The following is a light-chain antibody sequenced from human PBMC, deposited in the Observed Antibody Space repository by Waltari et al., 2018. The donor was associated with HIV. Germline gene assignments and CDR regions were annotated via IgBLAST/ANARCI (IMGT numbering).Light chain of an antibody. Sequence: QSVLTQPPSASGTPGQRVTIPCSGGSSNLGSNYVYWYQQLPGTPPKLLIYRNNQRPSGVPDRFSGSKSGTSTSLAISGLRSEDEADYYCAAWDDSLSAPVFGGGTKLTVL. CDR2: RNN. CDR3: AAWDDSLSAPV. J-gene: IGLJ3*02. CDR1: SSNLGSNY. V-gene: IGLV1-47*01.